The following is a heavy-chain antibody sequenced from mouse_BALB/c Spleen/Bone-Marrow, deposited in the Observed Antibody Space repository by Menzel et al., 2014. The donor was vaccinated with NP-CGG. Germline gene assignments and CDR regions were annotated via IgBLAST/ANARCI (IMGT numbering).Heavy chain of an antibody. CDR1: GLSLISFR. V-gene: IGHV2-9*02. CDR3: AGGGRSWYQDV. J-gene: IGHJ1*01. D-gene: IGHD1-1*02. Sequence: MESEPGLVAPSQSLSITCTVSGLSLISFRVHWLRHPPGKALEWLVVIWAGGSANYNSALMSRLSISKYNSKGQVFLKMNSLQADDTAMYYCAGGGRSWYQDVWGAGPT. CDR2: IWAGGSA.